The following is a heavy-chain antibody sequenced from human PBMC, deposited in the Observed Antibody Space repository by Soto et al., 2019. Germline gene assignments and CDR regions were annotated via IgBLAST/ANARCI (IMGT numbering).Heavy chain of an antibody. CDR1: GFTFDDYA. J-gene: IGHJ4*02. D-gene: IGHD6-19*01. CDR3: AKDPSGRDDY. V-gene: IGHV3-9*01. CDR2: ISWNSGSI. Sequence: EVQLVESGGGLVQPGRSLRLSCAASGFTFDDYAMHWVRQAPGKGLEWVSGISWNSGSIGYADSVKGRFTISRDNAKYSRYLQMNSLRAEDTALYYCAKDPSGRDDYWGQGTLVTVSS.